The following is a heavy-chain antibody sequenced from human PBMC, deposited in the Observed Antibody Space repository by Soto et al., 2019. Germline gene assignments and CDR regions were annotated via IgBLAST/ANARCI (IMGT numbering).Heavy chain of an antibody. D-gene: IGHD5-18*01. CDR2: IWYDGSNK. CDR1: GFTFSSYG. CDR3: ARNLIQLWSGPPRNYGMDV. J-gene: IGHJ6*02. Sequence: GGSLRLSCAASGFTFSSYGMHWVRQAPGKGLEWVAVIWYDGSNKYYADSVKGRFTISRDNSKNTLYLQMNSLRAEDTAVYYCARNLIQLWSGPPRNYGMDVWGQGTTVTVSS. V-gene: IGHV3-33*01.